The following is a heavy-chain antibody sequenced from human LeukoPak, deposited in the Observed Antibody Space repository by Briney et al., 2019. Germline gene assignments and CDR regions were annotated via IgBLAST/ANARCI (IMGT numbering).Heavy chain of an antibody. D-gene: IGHD1-14*01. CDR3: ARGRLGTGRRYYYYYMDV. J-gene: IGHJ6*03. Sequence: ASVKVSCKASGYTFTSYYMHWVRQAPGQGLEWMGIINPSGGSTSYAQKFQGRVTMTRNTSISTAYMELSSLRSEDTAVYYCARGRLGTGRRYYYYYMDVWGKGTTVTVSS. CDR1: GYTFTSYY. V-gene: IGHV1-46*01. CDR2: INPSGGST.